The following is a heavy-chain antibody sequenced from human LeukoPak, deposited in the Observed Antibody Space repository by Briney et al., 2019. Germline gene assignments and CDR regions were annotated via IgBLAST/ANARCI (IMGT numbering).Heavy chain of an antibody. CDR2: IRSDGSNK. CDR3: ASYGDYPYYYYYMDV. J-gene: IGHJ6*03. Sequence: PGGSLRLSCAASGFTFSSYGMHWVRQAPGKGLEWVAFIRSDGSNKYYADSVKGRFTISRDNSKNTLYLQMNSLRAEDTAVYYCASYGDYPYYYYYMDVWGKGTTVTISS. V-gene: IGHV3-30*02. CDR1: GFTFSSYG. D-gene: IGHD4-17*01.